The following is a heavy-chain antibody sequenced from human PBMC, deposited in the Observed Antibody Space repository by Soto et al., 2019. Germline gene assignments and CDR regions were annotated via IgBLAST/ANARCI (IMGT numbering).Heavy chain of an antibody. Sequence: SGFTFSSYAMNWVRQAPGKGLEWVSYISSSSSYIYYADSVKGRFTISRDNAKNSLYLQMNSLRAEDTAVYYCARDRPPIYYDILTGPGELDYWGQGTLVTVSS. D-gene: IGHD3-9*01. CDR2: ISSSSSYI. CDR1: GFTFSSYA. J-gene: IGHJ4*02. V-gene: IGHV3-21*05. CDR3: ARDRPPIYYDILTGPGELDY.